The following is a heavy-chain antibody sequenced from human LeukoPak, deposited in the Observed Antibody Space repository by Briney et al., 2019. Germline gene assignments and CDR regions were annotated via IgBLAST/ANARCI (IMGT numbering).Heavy chain of an antibody. Sequence: PSETLSLTCTVSGYSISSGYYWGWIRQPPGKGLEWIGSIYHSGSTFYNLSLKSRVTISVDTSKNQFPLRLTSVTAADTAVYYCARLSGIYCDRGSCFNYFDSWGQGALVTVSS. D-gene: IGHD2-15*01. CDR1: GYSISSGYY. CDR3: ARLSGIYCDRGSCFNYFDS. J-gene: IGHJ5*01. CDR2: IYHSGST. V-gene: IGHV4-38-2*02.